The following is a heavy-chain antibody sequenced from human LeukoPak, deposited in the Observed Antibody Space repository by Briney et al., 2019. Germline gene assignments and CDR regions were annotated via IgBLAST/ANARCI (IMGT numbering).Heavy chain of an antibody. CDR3: ARDVIPDGYNSPYFDY. D-gene: IGHD5-24*01. CDR1: GFTFSNTW. V-gene: IGHV4-4*02. J-gene: IGHJ4*02. Sequence: PGGSLRLSCAASGFTFSNTWMTWVRQAPGKGLEWIGSIYYSGSTYYNPSLKSRVTISVDTSKNQFSLKLSSVTAADTAVYYCARDVIPDGYNSPYFDYWGQGTLVTVSS. CDR2: IYYSGST.